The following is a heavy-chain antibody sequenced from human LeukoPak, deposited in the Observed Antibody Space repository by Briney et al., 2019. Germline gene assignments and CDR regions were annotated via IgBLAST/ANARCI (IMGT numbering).Heavy chain of an antibody. CDR3: AGEARNTSGSFDY. CDR2: IYSGDTT. Sequence: PGGSLRLSCAASGFTVSSNNMNWVRQAPGKRLEWVSAIYSGDTTYYADSVKGRFTISRDNSKNTLYLQMNSLTPGDTAVYYCAGEARNTSGSFDYWGQGTLVTVSP. D-gene: IGHD6-19*01. V-gene: IGHV3-66*02. J-gene: IGHJ4*02. CDR1: GFTVSSNN.